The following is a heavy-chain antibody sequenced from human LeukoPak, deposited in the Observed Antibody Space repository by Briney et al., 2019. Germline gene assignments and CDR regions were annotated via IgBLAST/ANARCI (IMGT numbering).Heavy chain of an antibody. CDR1: GGSINSGGYY. CDR2: IYHSGST. V-gene: IGHV4-30-2*01. D-gene: IGHD3-22*01. CDR3: ARVCRYYYDSSGYVYWFDP. Sequence: ASETLSLTCTVSGGSINSGGYYWNWIRQHPGKGLEWIGYIYHSGSTYYNPSLKSRVTISVDRSKNQFSLKLSSVTAADTAVYYCARVCRYYYDSSGYVYWFDPWGQGTLVTVSS. J-gene: IGHJ5*02.